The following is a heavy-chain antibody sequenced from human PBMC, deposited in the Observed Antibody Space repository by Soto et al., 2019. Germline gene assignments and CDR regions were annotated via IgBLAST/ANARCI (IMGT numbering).Heavy chain of an antibody. CDR3: ARMGAYCTSITCLFDSF. CDR1: GYTFTSYG. CDR2: ISAYNGDT. D-gene: IGHD2-8*01. V-gene: IGHV1-18*01. Sequence: QAQLVQSGGEVKKPGASVKVSCRASGYTFTSYGYAWVRQAPGQGLEWMGWISAYNGDTNYAQKFQDRVTPTTETSTTTAHMELRNLGSDDTAVYYCARMGAYCTSITCLFDSFWGLGTLVTVSS. J-gene: IGHJ4*02.